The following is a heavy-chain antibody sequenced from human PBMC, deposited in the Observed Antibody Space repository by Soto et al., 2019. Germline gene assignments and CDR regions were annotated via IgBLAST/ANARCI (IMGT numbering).Heavy chain of an antibody. J-gene: IGHJ4*02. V-gene: IGHV5-51*01. CDR3: ARQVATGSEAPFDD. Sequence: LGESLKISCNGSGYSYTRSWIGWVRQMPGKGLEWMGIIYPGDSDTRYSPSFQGQVTISADKSISTAYLQWSSLKASDTAMYYCARQVATGSEAPFDDWGQGTLVTVSS. CDR2: IYPGDSDT. CDR1: GYSYTRSW. D-gene: IGHD1-1*01.